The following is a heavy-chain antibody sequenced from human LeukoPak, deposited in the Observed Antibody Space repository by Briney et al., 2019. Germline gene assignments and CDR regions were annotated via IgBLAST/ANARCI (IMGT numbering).Heavy chain of an antibody. CDR3: ARDGVAAEDIVVVPAASYFDY. Sequence: GGSLRLSCAASGFTFRTFGMNWVRQAPGKGLEWVSSIGSRNIYIYYADSVKGRFTISRDNAKNSLYLQMNSLRAEDTAVYYCARDGVAAEDIVVVPAASYFDYWGQGTLVTVSS. CDR1: GFTFRTFG. D-gene: IGHD2-2*01. CDR2: IGSRNIYI. V-gene: IGHV3-21*01. J-gene: IGHJ4*02.